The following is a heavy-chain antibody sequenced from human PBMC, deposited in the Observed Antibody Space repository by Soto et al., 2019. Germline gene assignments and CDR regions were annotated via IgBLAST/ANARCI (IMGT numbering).Heavy chain of an antibody. Sequence: GGSLRLSCVASGLTFGSRAMTWVRQAPGEGLQWVSTITDTGGYAKYADSVRGRFVISRDNSKKTLYLQVTSLTAEDSAMYYCARGSTDSYPGSRIFDFWGRGTLVTVSS. J-gene: IGHJ4*02. CDR2: ITDTGGYA. CDR3: ARGSTDSYPGSRIFDF. CDR1: GLTFGSRA. V-gene: IGHV3-23*01. D-gene: IGHD3-10*01.